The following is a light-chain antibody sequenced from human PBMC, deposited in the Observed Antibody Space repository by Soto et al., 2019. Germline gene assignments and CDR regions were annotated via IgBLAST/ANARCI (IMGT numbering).Light chain of an antibody. CDR1: KSVSSSY. J-gene: IGKJ4*01. CDR2: VAS. CDR3: QQYGSSPT. V-gene: IGKV3-20*01. Sequence: EIVLTQSPGTLSLSPGERATLSCRASKSVSSSYLAWYKQKHGQAPRLLIYVASSRATGIPDRFSGSGSGTDFTLTISRLEPEDVAVYYCQQYGSSPTFGGGNKVEI.